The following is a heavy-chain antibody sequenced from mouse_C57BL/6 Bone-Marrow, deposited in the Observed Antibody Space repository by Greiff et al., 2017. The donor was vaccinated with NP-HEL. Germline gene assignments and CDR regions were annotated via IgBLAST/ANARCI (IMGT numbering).Heavy chain of an antibody. D-gene: IGHD2-3*01. CDR1: GYTFTDYE. J-gene: IGHJ3*01. V-gene: IGHV1-15*01. CDR3: TRRWLLDWFAY. Sequence: VQLVESGAELVRPGASVTLSCKASGYTFTDYEMHWVQQTPGHGLEWIGAIDPETGGTAYNQKFKGKAILTADKSSSTAYMELRSLTSEDSAVYYCTRRWLLDWFAYWGQGTLVTVS. CDR2: IDPETGGT.